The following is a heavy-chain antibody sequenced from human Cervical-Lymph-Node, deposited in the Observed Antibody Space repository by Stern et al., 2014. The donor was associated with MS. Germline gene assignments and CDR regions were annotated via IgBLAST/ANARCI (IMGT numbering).Heavy chain of an antibody. Sequence: EMQLVESGGGLVKPGGSLRLSCAASGFTFSRYSMNWVRQAPGKGLEWVSSISSTASYIYYSDSVRGRFTISRDNAKTALCLQMNSLRVEDTAVYYCAKYCSDSICNGFDHWGQGALVTVSS. V-gene: IGHV3-21*01. J-gene: IGHJ4*02. CDR3: AKYCSDSICNGFDH. D-gene: IGHD2-15*01. CDR2: ISSTASYI. CDR1: GFTFSRYS.